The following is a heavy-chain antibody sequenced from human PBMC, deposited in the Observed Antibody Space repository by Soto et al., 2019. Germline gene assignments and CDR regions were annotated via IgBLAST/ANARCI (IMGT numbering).Heavy chain of an antibody. Sequence: EVQLLESGGDLVHPGGSLSLSCAASGFTFTSYAMTWVRQAPEKGLEWVSSISAIGGTTYYTDSVKGRFTISRDNSKNTLFLQMNSLRAEDTAVYYCAKAWGWFDPWGQGTLVTVSS. J-gene: IGHJ5*02. CDR1: GFTFTSYA. CDR3: AKAWGWFDP. D-gene: IGHD3-16*01. V-gene: IGHV3-23*01. CDR2: ISAIGGTT.